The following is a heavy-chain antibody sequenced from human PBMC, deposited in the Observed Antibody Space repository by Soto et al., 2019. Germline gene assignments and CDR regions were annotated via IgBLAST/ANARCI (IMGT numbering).Heavy chain of an antibody. J-gene: IGHJ5*01. V-gene: IGHV4-31*03. D-gene: IGHD2-2*01. CDR3: ARGASSTSPLHWFDS. CDR1: GGSISSGGYY. Sequence: SETLSLTCTVSGGSISSGGYYWSWIRQHPGKGLEWIGYIYYTGSAYYNPSLKSRVTISIDTSENRFSLKLSSVAVADTAVYYCARGASSTSPLHWFDSWGQGTQVTVSS. CDR2: IYYTGSA.